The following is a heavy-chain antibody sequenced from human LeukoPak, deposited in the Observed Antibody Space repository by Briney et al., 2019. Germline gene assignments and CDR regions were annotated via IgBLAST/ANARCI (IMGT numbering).Heavy chain of an antibody. CDR1: GFTCNNYG. CDR3: AKLAPIFDSSGYYHDY. D-gene: IGHD3-22*01. Sequence: AGGSLRLSCAASGFTCNNYGMHWVRQAPGKGLEWVAFIRYDGGNEYYADSVKGRFTISRDNSRDTLYLQMNSLRAEDTAVYNCAKLAPIFDSSGYYHDYWGQGTLVTVSS. CDR2: IRYDGGNE. V-gene: IGHV3-30*02. J-gene: IGHJ4*02.